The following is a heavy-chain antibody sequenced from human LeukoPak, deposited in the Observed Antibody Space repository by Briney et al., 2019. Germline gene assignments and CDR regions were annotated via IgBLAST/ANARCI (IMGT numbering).Heavy chain of an antibody. V-gene: IGHV4-38-2*02. CDR3: ARGFCSSIDCYNDAFDF. CDR2: IYGGGTT. J-gene: IGHJ3*01. D-gene: IGHD2-2*02. Sequence: SETLSLTCPVSGYSISSGFYWVWIRQSPGKGLEWLASIYGGGTTYYNPALKNRLTISLDTSKNHFSVNLTSVTAADTAVYYCARGFCSSIDCYNDAFDFWGQGTMVTVSS. CDR1: GYSISSGFY.